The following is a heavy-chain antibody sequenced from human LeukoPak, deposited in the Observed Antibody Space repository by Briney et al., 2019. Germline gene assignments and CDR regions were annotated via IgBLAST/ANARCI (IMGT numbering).Heavy chain of an antibody. CDR2: ISGSGGST. CDR3: AKASYYDFWSGYDFYFDY. Sequence: GGSLRLSCAASGFTFSSNVMSWVRQAPGKGLEWVSSISGSGGSTYYADSVKGRFTISRDNSKNTLYMQMNSLRAEDTAVYYCAKASYYDFWSGYDFYFDYWGQGTLVTVSS. D-gene: IGHD3-3*01. J-gene: IGHJ4*02. CDR1: GFTFSSNV. V-gene: IGHV3-23*01.